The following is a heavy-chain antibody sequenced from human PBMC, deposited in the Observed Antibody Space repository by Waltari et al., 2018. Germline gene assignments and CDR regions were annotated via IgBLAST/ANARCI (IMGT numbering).Heavy chain of an antibody. CDR3: AKAPTWGKPYYFDY. CDR2: IRGSGGST. CDR1: GFTFSSYA. J-gene: IGHJ4*02. V-gene: IGHV3-23*01. Sequence: EVQLLESGGGLVQPGGSLRLSCAASGFTFSSYAMSWVRQAPGKGLEWVSDIRGSGGSTYYADAVKGRFTISRDNSKNTLYLQMNSLRAEDTAVYYCAKAPTWGKPYYFDYWGQGTLVTVSS. D-gene: IGHD1-26*01.